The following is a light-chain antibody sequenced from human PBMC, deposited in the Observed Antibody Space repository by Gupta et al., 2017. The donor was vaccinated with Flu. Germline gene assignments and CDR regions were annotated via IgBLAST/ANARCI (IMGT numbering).Light chain of an antibody. J-gene: IGLJ3*02. V-gene: IGLV4-69*01. Sequence: QLVLTQPPSASASLGASVTLTCTLSSGLSTYAIAWHQQQPEKGPRFLMRVKNDGSHSKGDDIPDRFSGSSSGAGRYLTIPSLQAEDEADYYCQTWGTARRAFGGGTKLTVL. CDR3: QTWGTARRA. CDR1: SGLSTYA. CDR2: VKNDGSH.